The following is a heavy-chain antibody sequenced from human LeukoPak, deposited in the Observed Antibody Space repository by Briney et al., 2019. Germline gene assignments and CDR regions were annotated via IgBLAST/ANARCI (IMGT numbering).Heavy chain of an antibody. CDR2: IYYSGST. J-gene: IGHJ4*02. CDR1: GGSISSGGYY. Sequence: SETLSLTCTVSGGSISSGGYYWSWIRQHPGKGLEWIGYIYYSGSTYYNPSLKSRVTISVDTSKNQFSLKLSSVTAADTAVYYCARVRVRVLYGSGSLQYFDYWGQGTLVTVSS. V-gene: IGHV4-31*03. D-gene: IGHD3-10*01. CDR3: ARVRVRVLYGSGSLQYFDY.